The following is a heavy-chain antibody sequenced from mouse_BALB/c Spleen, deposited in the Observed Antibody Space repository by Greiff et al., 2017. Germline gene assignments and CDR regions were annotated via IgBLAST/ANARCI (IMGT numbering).Heavy chain of an antibody. V-gene: IGHV2-9*02. CDR1: GFSLTSYG. Sequence: QVQLKESGPGLVAPSQSLSITCTVSGFSLTSYGVHWVRQPPGKGLEWLGVIWAGGSTNYNSALMSRLSISKDNSKSQVFLKMNSLQTDDTAMYYCARGGYGSSYPAWFAYWGQGTLVTVSA. D-gene: IGHD1-1*01. CDR3: ARGGYGSSYPAWFAY. J-gene: IGHJ3*01. CDR2: IWAGGST.